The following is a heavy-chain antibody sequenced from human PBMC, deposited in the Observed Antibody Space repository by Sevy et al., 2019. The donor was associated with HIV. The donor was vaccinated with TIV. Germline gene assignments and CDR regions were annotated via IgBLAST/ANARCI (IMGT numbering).Heavy chain of an antibody. J-gene: IGHJ4*02. V-gene: IGHV3-53*01. CDR1: GFTVSSNY. Sequence: GGSLTLSCAASGFTVSSNYMTWVRQAPGKGLEWVSVIYSGGSTYYADSVKGRFTISRDDSKNTLYLQMNSLRAEDTALYYCARDKVGRYYFDYWGQGTLVTVSS. CDR3: ARDKVGRYYFDY. CDR2: IYSGGST.